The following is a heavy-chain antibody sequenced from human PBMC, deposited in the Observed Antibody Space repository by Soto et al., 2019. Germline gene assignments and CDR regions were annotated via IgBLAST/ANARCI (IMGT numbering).Heavy chain of an antibody. CDR1: GGSISSSNYY. Sequence: SETLSLTCTVSGGSISSSNYYWGWIRQPPGKGLEWIGSIYYSGSTYYNSSLKSRVTISVDTSKNQFSLKVTSVTAADTAVYYCARLTRRGITMVRGVIGPPDYWGQGTLVTVSS. CDR3: ARLTRRGITMVRGVIGPPDY. J-gene: IGHJ4*02. CDR2: IYYSGST. D-gene: IGHD3-10*01. V-gene: IGHV4-39*01.